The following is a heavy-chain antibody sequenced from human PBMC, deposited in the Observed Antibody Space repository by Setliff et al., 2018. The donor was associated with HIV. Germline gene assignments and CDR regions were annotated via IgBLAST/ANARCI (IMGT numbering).Heavy chain of an antibody. CDR1: GFTFNSFW. Sequence: GSLRLSCAASGFTFNSFWMSWVRQPPGKGLEWVAHIGGDGREKFYLDSVEGRFTISRDKSKNTVFLQMNSLRVEDTALYYCAKNLYSSRWSPLDYWGQGTLVTVSS. J-gene: IGHJ4*02. CDR3: AKNLYSSRWSPLDY. D-gene: IGHD6-13*01. V-gene: IGHV3-7*01. CDR2: IGGDGREK.